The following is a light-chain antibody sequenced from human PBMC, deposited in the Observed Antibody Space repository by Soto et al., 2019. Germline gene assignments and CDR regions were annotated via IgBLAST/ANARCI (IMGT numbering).Light chain of an antibody. Sequence: EIVLTQSPGTLSLSPGERATLSCRARQTISSRYLAWDQQTPGQAPRLLISGASRPAPGIPDRFSGSVSGADFTLTVSRLEPEDFAVYYCQQYDSSPLTFGEGTKVEIK. V-gene: IGKV3-20*01. J-gene: IGKJ4*01. CDR1: QTISSRY. CDR3: QQYDSSPLT. CDR2: GAS.